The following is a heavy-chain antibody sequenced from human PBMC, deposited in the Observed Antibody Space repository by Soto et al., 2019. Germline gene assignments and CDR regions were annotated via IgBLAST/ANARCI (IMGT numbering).Heavy chain of an antibody. D-gene: IGHD2-2*01. Sequence: QVQLVESGGGVVQPGRSLRLSCAASGFRFSDYGMHWVRQAPGKGLEWVAVISYDGSNKYYGDSVKGRFTISRDSSKNTLCLQMHSLRMEHTAEYNCAKWDRSTYQVGSLWCKGTLVTVSS. J-gene: IGHJ4*02. V-gene: IGHV3-30*18. CDR2: ISYDGSNK. CDR1: GFRFSDYG. CDR3: AKWDRSTYQVGSL.